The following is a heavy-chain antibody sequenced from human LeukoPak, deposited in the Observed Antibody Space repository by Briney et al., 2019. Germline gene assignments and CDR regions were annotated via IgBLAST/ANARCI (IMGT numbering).Heavy chain of an antibody. J-gene: IGHJ2*01. CDR3: ARVGSSWPNWYFDL. D-gene: IGHD6-13*01. CDR2: INWNGGST. CDR1: GFTFDDFG. V-gene: IGHV3-20*04. Sequence: GGSLRLSCAASGFTFDDFGMTWVRQAPGKGLEWVSGINWNGGSTGYADSVKGRFTISRDNSKNTLYLQMNSLRAEDTAVYYCARVGSSWPNWYFDLWGRGTLVTVSS.